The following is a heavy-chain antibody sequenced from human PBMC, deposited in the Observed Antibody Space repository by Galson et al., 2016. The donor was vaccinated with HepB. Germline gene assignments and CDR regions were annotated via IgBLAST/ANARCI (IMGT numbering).Heavy chain of an antibody. Sequence: SLRLSCAASGFIFSSYSMNWVRQAPGKGLEYVSSIPSDRTYMYYADSVKGRFTISRDDAKNTLYLQMHFLRDEDTAIYYCAKDPHYYHSSDYYFHDAFDIWGQGTTVTVSS. V-gene: IGHV3-21*01. CDR3: AKDPHYYHSSDYYFHDAFDI. J-gene: IGHJ3*02. CDR1: GFIFSSYS. D-gene: IGHD3-22*01. CDR2: IPSDRTYM.